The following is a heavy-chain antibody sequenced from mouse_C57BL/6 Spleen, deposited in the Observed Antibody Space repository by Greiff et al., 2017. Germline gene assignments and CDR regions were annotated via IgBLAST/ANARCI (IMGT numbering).Heavy chain of an antibody. J-gene: IGHJ4*01. Sequence: VQLQQSGAELVKPGASVKISCKASGYAFSSYWMNWVKQRPGKGLEWIGQIYPGDGDTNYNGKFKGKATLTADKSSSAAYMQLSSLTSEDAAVYFCARGGGNHAMDYWGQGTSVTVSS. CDR1: GYAFSSYW. V-gene: IGHV1-80*01. CDR3: ARGGGNHAMDY. D-gene: IGHD2-1*01. CDR2: IYPGDGDT.